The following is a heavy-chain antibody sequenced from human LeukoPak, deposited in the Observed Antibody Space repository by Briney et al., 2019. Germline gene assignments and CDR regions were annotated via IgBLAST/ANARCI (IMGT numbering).Heavy chain of an antibody. J-gene: IGHJ4*02. CDR2: TYFGSKWNY. V-gene: IGHV6-1*01. CDR3: ARSGGGGHNDC. Sequence: SQTLSLTCAISGDSVSSNSAAWVWFSQSPSRGLEWLARTYFGSKWNYDYASSVRSRIVIRPDTSKNQFSLQLNSVTPDDTAVFVCARSGGGGHNDCWGQGTLVSVS. D-gene: IGHD3-10*01. CDR1: GDSVSSNSAA.